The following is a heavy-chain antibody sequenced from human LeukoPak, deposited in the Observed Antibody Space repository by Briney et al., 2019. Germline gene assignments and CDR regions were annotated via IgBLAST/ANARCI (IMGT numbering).Heavy chain of an antibody. J-gene: IGHJ5*02. CDR3: ARGHPYSFWSGYHSWFDP. CDR1: GGSTNSYY. D-gene: IGHD3-3*01. Sequence: SETLSLTCTVSGGSTNSYYWSWIRQPPGKGLEWIGYLYYTGSSNYNPSLKSRVTISLDTSKNQFSLRLSSVTAADTAVYYCARGHPYSFWSGYHSWFDPWGQGTLVTVSS. CDR2: LYYTGSS. V-gene: IGHV4-59*01.